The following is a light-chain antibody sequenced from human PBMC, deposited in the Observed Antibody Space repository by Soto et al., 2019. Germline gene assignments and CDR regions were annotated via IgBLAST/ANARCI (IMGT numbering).Light chain of an antibody. CDR2: SAS. J-gene: IGKJ2*01. CDR1: QSISTE. CDR3: QQGHNGPLT. Sequence: EIAMTQSPATLSVSPGERATLSCRASQSISTELAWYQQIPGQPPRLLIYSASTRATGVPARFTGSGSGSEFSLTTGGLQFEDFAIYYCQQGHNGPLTFGQGTRLEI. V-gene: IGKV3-15*01.